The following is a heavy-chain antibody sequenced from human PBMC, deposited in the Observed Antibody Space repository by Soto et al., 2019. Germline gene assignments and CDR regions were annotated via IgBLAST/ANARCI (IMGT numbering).Heavy chain of an antibody. CDR1: GFTFSSYA. Sequence: GGSLRLSCAASGFTFSSYAMSWVRQAPGKGLEWVSAISGSGGSTYYADSVKGRFTISRDNSKNTLYLQMNSLRAEDTAVYYCAKDSRGYYGSGSYLFDYWGQGTLVTVSS. D-gene: IGHD3-10*01. J-gene: IGHJ4*02. CDR3: AKDSRGYYGSGSYLFDY. CDR2: ISGSGGST. V-gene: IGHV3-23*01.